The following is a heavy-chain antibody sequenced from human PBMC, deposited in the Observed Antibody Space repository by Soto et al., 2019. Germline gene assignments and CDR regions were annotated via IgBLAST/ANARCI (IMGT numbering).Heavy chain of an antibody. Sequence: PSETLSLTCTVSGGSISSSSYYWGWIRQPPGKGLEWIGSIYYSGSTYYNPSLKSRVTISVDTSKNQFSLKLSSVTAADTAVYYCARRSSSGWSYYFDYWGQGTLVTVSS. J-gene: IGHJ4*02. D-gene: IGHD6-19*01. CDR1: GGSISSSSYY. V-gene: IGHV4-39*01. CDR2: IYYSGST. CDR3: ARRSSSGWSYYFDY.